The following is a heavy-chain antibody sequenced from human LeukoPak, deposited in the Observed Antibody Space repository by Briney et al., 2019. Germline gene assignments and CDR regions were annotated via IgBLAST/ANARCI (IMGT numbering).Heavy chain of an antibody. Sequence: GGSLRLSCAASGFTFSSYAMSWVRQAPGKGLEWVSAISGSGGSTYYADSVKGRFTISRYNSKNTLYLQMNSLRAEDTAVYYCAKGRTAYCSSTSCYTSDYWGQGTLVTVSS. V-gene: IGHV3-23*01. CDR2: ISGSGGST. CDR3: AKGRTAYCSSTSCYTSDY. D-gene: IGHD2-2*02. J-gene: IGHJ4*02. CDR1: GFTFSSYA.